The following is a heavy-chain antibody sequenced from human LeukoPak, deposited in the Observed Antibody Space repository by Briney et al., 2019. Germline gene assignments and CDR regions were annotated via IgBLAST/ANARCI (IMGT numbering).Heavy chain of an antibody. D-gene: IGHD6-6*01. V-gene: IGHV1-69*04. J-gene: IGHJ5*02. Sequence: SVKVSCKASGGTFSSYAISWVRQAPGQGLEWMGRIIPILGIANCAQKFQGRVTITADKSTSTAYMELSSLRSEDTAVYYCATDPDAAPDTYWFDPWGQGTLVTVSS. CDR3: ATDPDAAPDTYWFDP. CDR2: IIPILGIA. CDR1: GGTFSSYA.